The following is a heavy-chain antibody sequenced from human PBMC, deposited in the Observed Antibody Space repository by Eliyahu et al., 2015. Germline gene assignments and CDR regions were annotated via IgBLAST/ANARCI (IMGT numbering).Heavy chain of an antibody. D-gene: IGHD2-15*01. CDR3: AKSVVFQISYYYYGMDV. CDR1: GFTFSSYA. Sequence: EVQLLESGGGLVQPGGSLRLSCAASGFTFSSYAMXWVRQAPGKGLEGVSAISGSGGNTYYADSVKGRFTISRDNSKYTLYLQINSLRAEDTAVYYCAKSVVFQISYYYYGMDVWGQGTTVTVSS. V-gene: IGHV3-23*01. J-gene: IGHJ6*02. CDR2: ISGSGGNT.